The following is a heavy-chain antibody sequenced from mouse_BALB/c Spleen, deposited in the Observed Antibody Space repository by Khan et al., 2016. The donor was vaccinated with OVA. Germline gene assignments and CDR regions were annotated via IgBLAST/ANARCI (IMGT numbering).Heavy chain of an antibody. CDR3: ASGGYWYFEV. CDR1: GYTFTNYG. Sequence: QIQLVQSGPELKKPGETVKISCKASGYTFTNYGMNWVKQAPGKGLKWMGWINTYTEEPTYADDFKGRFAFSLETSASTAYLQINKLKNEDTATYFCASGGYWYFEVWGAGTTVTVSS. J-gene: IGHJ1*01. D-gene: IGHD1-1*02. V-gene: IGHV9-3-1*01. CDR2: INTYTEEP.